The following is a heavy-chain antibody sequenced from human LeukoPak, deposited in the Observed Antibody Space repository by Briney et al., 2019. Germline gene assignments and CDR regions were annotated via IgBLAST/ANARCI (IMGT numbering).Heavy chain of an antibody. Sequence: GGSLRLSCAASGFTFNNYAMHWVRQAPGKGLEYVSAISSNGGSTYYANSVKGRFTFSRDNSKNTLYLQMDSLTAEDMAVYYCARDTYHYDGSGLNYWGQGTLVTVSA. V-gene: IGHV3-64*01. CDR1: GFTFNNYA. D-gene: IGHD3-22*01. J-gene: IGHJ4*02. CDR2: ISSNGGST. CDR3: ARDTYHYDGSGLNY.